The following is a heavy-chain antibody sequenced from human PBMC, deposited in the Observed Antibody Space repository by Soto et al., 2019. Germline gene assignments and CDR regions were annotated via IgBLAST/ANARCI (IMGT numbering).Heavy chain of an antibody. Sequence: GGSLRLSCAASGFTFSSYGMHWVRQAPGKGLEWVAVISYDGSNKYYADSVKGRFTISRDNSKNTLYLQMNSLRAEDTAVYYCAKDGADGAFFDYWGQGILVTVSS. CDR1: GFTFSSYG. CDR3: AKDGADGAFFDY. CDR2: ISYDGSNK. J-gene: IGHJ4*02. V-gene: IGHV3-30*18. D-gene: IGHD4-17*01.